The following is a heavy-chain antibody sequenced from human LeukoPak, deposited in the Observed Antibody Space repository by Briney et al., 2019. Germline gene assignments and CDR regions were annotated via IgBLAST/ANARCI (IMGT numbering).Heavy chain of an antibody. CDR2: IIPIFGIA. CDR1: GGTFSSYA. CDR3: ARRYQRADDN. Sequence: SVKVSCKASGGTFSSYAISWVRQAPGQGLEWMGRIIPIFGIANYAQKFQGRVTITADKSTSTAYMELSSLRSEDTAVYYCARRYQRADDNWGQGTLVTVSS. V-gene: IGHV1-69*04. J-gene: IGHJ4*02. D-gene: IGHD2-2*01.